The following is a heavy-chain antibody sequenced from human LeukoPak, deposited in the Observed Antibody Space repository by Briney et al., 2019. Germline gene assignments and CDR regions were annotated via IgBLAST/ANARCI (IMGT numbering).Heavy chain of an antibody. CDR2: MNPNSGNT. Sequence: ASVKVSCKASGYSFSTFGIGWVRQATGQGLEWMGWMNPNSGNTGYAQKFQGRVTMTRNTSISTAYMELSSLRSEDTAVYYCARDYYDSSGSVYYYGMDVWGQGTTVTVSS. CDR3: ARDYYDSSGSVYYYGMDV. V-gene: IGHV1-8*02. D-gene: IGHD3-22*01. CDR1: GYSFSTFG. J-gene: IGHJ6*02.